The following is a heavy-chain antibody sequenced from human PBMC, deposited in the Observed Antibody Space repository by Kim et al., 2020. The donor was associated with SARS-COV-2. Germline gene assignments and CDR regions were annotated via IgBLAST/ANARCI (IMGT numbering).Heavy chain of an antibody. Sequence: SETLSLTCTVSGGSISSGGYYWSWIRQHPGKGLEWIGYIYYSGSTYYNPSLKSRVTISVDTSKNQFSLKLSSVTAADTAVYYCARRSMIVVVNEAAFDIWGQGTMVTVSS. D-gene: IGHD3-22*01. CDR3: ARRSMIVVVNEAAFDI. CDR1: GGSISSGGYY. V-gene: IGHV4-31*03. CDR2: IYYSGST. J-gene: IGHJ3*02.